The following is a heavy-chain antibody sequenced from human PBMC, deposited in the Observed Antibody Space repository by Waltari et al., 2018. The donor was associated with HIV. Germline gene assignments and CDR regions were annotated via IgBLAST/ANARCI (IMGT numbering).Heavy chain of an antibody. J-gene: IGHJ4*02. CDR2: IFYSGST. CDR1: ADSISGRPYH. D-gene: IGHD3-16*01. V-gene: IGHV4-39*01. CDR3: GRPLRGGAYDF. Sequence: QLHLPESGPGLVKPSETLPLTCTASADSISGRPYHCGWIRKPPGAGLVWFARIFYSGSTSCNPSLRSRLILSVDTSKNQLTLKLASVTAADTAVYYCGRPLRGGAYDFWGQGILVTVSS.